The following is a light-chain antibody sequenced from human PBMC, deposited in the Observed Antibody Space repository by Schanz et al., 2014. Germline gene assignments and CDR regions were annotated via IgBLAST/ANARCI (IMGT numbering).Light chain of an antibody. CDR3: QQYDDLYT. V-gene: IGKV1-5*01. CDR1: QSFSGW. Sequence: DIHMTQSPSTLSASVGDRVTLTCRASQSFSGWLAWYQQKPGKAPKLLIYSAYTLQTGVPSRFSGGGSGTEFTLTISSLQPDDFATYYCQQYDDLYTFGQGTKLEI. J-gene: IGKJ2*01. CDR2: SAY.